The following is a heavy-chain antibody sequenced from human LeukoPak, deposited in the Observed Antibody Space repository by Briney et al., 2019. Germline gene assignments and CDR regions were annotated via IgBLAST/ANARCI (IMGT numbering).Heavy chain of an antibody. J-gene: IGHJ5*02. V-gene: IGHV1-8*01. D-gene: IGHD5-24*01. CDR1: GYTFTSYD. CDR3: ARDPLQEMRWFDP. Sequence: GASVKVSCKASGYTFTSYDINWVRQATGQGLEWTGWMNPNSGNTGYAQKFQGRVTMTRNTSISTAYMELSSLRSEDTAVYYCARDPLQEMRWFDPWGQGTLVTVSS. CDR2: MNPNSGNT.